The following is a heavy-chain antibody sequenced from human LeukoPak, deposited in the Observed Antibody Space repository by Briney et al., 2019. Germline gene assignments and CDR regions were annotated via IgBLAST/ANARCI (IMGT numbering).Heavy chain of an antibody. Sequence: PGGSLRLSCAASGFTFDDYGMSWVRQAPGKGLEWVSAIGTAGDTYYPGSVKGRFTISRENAKNSLYLQMNSLRAGDTAVYYCARGGNRYCSGGSCYMFDYWGQGTLVTVSS. J-gene: IGHJ4*02. CDR3: ARGGNRYCSGGSCYMFDY. D-gene: IGHD2-15*01. CDR2: IGTAGDT. V-gene: IGHV3-13*01. CDR1: GFTFDDYG.